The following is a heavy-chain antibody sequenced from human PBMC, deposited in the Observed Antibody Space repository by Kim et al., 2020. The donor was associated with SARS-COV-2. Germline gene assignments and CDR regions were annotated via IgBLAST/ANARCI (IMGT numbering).Heavy chain of an antibody. CDR1: GFPFSSYG. V-gene: IGHV3-30*03. Sequence: GGSLRLSCAGTGFPFSSYGIHWVRQAPGKGLEWLAVISFDGENKYYADFVKGRFTLSRDNSKSTVYLQLDSPRAEDTAVYYCAIFANDFDYWGQGARVTVSS. CDR3: AIFANDFDY. CDR2: ISFDGENK. J-gene: IGHJ4*02.